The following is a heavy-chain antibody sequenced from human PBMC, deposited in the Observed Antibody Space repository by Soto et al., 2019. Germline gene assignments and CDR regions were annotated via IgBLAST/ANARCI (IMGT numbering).Heavy chain of an antibody. CDR1: GGTFSSYA. CDR2: IIPISGTA. J-gene: IGHJ6*02. D-gene: IGHD4-17*01. Sequence: GASLKVSCKAYGGTFSSYAISWLRQAPGQGLEWMVGIIPISGTAKYERKFQGGATITAAESTSTAYMKLSSLRSEDTAVYYCARDDLEGYGDYRNYYYYYGMDVWGQGTTVTVSS. V-gene: IGHV1-69*13. CDR3: ARDDLEGYGDYRNYYYYYGMDV.